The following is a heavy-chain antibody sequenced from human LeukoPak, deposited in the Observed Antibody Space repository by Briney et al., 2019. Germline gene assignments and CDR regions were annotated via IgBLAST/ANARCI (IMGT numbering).Heavy chain of an antibody. J-gene: IGHJ4*02. Sequence: LSGGSLRLSCAASGFTFSTYDMTWLRQAPGRGLEWVSAIGSSGSTYYADSVKGRLTISRDNSKNTLYLQMNSVRAEDTAIYYCANPFYGSGPRGYWGQGTLVTVSS. CDR1: GFTFSTYD. D-gene: IGHD3-10*01. V-gene: IGHV3-23*01. CDR3: ANPFYGSGPRGY. CDR2: IGSSGST.